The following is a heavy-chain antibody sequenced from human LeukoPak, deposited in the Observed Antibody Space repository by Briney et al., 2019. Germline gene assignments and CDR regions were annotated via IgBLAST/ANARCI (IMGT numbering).Heavy chain of an antibody. CDR3: ARDWLMGVPYDAFDI. CDR1: GFSFSSHW. CDR2: IKEDGSEK. V-gene: IGHV3-7*01. Sequence: PGGSLRLSCAASGFSFSSHWMSWVRQAPGKGLEWVANIKEDGSEKYYVDSVKGRFTISRDNAKNSLYLQMNSLRAEDTAVYYCARDWLMGVPYDAFDIWGQGTMVTVSS. D-gene: IGHD3-10*01. J-gene: IGHJ3*02.